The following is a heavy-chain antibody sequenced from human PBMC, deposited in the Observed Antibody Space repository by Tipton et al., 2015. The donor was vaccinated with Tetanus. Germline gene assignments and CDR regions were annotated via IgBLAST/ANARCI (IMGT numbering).Heavy chain of an antibody. CDR2: NYYSGSA. Sequence: TLSLTCTVSGGSLSGYYWNWIRQSPGKGLEWIGYNYYSGSAIYNPSLKSRVTISLDTSKNQISLRLNSVTAADTAVYYCASRGYWTNTSCRLPDAFDMWGQGTIVTVSS. J-gene: IGHJ3*02. D-gene: IGHD2-2*01. CDR3: ASRGYWTNTSCRLPDAFDM. CDR1: GGSLSGYY. V-gene: IGHV4-59*01.